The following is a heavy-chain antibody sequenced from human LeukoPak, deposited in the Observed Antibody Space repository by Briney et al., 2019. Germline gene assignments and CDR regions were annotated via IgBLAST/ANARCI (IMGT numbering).Heavy chain of an antibody. Sequence: ASVKVSCKASGYTFTGYYMHWVRQARGQGLEGMGWINPNSGGTNYAQKFQGRVTMTRDTSISTAYMELSRLRSDDTAVYYCAREEAHYYDSSGYPLDYWGQGTLVTVSS. CDR1: GYTFTGYY. CDR2: INPNSGGT. CDR3: AREEAHYYDSSGYPLDY. D-gene: IGHD3-22*01. J-gene: IGHJ4*02. V-gene: IGHV1-2*02.